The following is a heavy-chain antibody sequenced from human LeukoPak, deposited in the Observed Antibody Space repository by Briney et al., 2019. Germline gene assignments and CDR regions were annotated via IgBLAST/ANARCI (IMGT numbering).Heavy chain of an antibody. Sequence: SETLSLTCSVSGGSVSSGISYWSWIRQPPGKGLEWIGYIYYSGSTNYNPSLKSRVTTSVDTSKKEFSLKLSSVTAADTAVYYCARGGGSWFDPWGQGTLVTVSS. CDR3: ARGGGSWFDP. J-gene: IGHJ5*02. V-gene: IGHV4-61*01. CDR1: GGSVSSGISY. D-gene: IGHD3-16*01. CDR2: IYYSGST.